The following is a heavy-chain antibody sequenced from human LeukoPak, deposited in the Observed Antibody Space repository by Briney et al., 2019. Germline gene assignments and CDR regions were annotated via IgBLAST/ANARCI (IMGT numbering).Heavy chain of an antibody. CDR1: VYSISTGYH. V-gene: IGHV4-38-2*02. J-gene: IGHJ4*02. Sequence: PSETLSLTCNVSVYSISTGYHWGWIRRPPGKGLEWIGSIEYSGNTYYNPSLKSRVTISLDTSKNQFSLKLNSVTAADTAVYYCARGGYFDYWGQGTLVTVSS. CDR2: IEYSGNT. CDR3: ARGGYFDY.